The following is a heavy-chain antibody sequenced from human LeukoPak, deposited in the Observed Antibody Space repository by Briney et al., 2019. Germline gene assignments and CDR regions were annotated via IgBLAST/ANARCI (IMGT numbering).Heavy chain of an antibody. J-gene: IGHJ4*02. V-gene: IGHV1-18*01. CDR2: ISAYNGNT. Sequence: ASVKVSCKASGYTFTSYGISWVRQAPGQGLEWMGWISAYNGNTNYAQKLQGRVTMTTDTSTSTAYMELRSLRSDDTAVYYCARAFLYDYVWGSYRYTPDYWGRGTLVTVSS. D-gene: IGHD3-16*02. CDR3: ARAFLYDYVWGSYRYTPDY. CDR1: GYTFTSYG.